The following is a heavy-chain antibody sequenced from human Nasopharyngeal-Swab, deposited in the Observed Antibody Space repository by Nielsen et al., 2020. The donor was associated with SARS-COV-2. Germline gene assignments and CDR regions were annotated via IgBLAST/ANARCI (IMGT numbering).Heavy chain of an antibody. CDR2: ISYDGSNK. CDR1: GFTFSSYA. CDR3: ARDASSSWYIGGEDY. V-gene: IGHV3-30-3*01. D-gene: IGHD6-13*01. Sequence: LTCAASGFTFSSYAMHWVRQAPGKGLEWVAVISYDGSNKYYADSVKGRFTISRDNSKNTLYLQMNSLRAEDTAVYYCARDASSSWYIGGEDYWGQGTLVTVSS. J-gene: IGHJ4*02.